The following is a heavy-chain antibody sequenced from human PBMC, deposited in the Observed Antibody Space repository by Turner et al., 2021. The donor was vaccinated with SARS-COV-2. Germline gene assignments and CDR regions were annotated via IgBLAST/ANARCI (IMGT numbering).Heavy chain of an antibody. V-gene: IGHV4-39*01. J-gene: IGHJ2*01. D-gene: IGHD4-4*01. CDR3: ARVPYSGNYADCSFDL. CDR2: IYYSGTS. CDR1: GFSIRTSNYY. Sequence: LQLHESSPGLVKASETLSLTCTVSGFSIRTSNYYWGSIRQPPGKGLEWLGSIYYSGTSYDNATLKSRVTISVDTSNSQFSLRLSSVTAADTAIYYCARVPYSGNYADCSFDLWGRGTLVTVSS.